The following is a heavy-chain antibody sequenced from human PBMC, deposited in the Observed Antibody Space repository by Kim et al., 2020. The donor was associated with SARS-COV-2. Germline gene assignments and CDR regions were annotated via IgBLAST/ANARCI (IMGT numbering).Heavy chain of an antibody. V-gene: IGHV3-21*01. D-gene: IGHD3-10*01. CDR3: ARDLTYYGSGSYDY. CDR1: GFTFSSYS. CDR2: ISSSSRYI. J-gene: IGHJ4*02. Sequence: GGSLRLSCAASGFTFSSYSMNWVRQAPGKGLEWVSSISSSSRYIYYADSVKGRFTISRDNAKNSLYLQMNSLRAEDTTVYYCARDLTYYGSGSYDYWGQGTLVTVSS.